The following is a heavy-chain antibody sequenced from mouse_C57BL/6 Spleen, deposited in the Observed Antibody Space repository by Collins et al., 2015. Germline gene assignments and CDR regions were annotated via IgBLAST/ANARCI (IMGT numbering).Heavy chain of an antibody. CDR1: GYTFTDYE. V-gene: IGHV1-15*01. D-gene: IGHD1-1*01. Sequence: QVQLQQSGAELVRPGASVTLSCKASGYTFTDYEMYWVKQTPVHGLEWIGAIDPETGGTAYNQKFKGKAMLTADSSSNTAFMELRSLTSEDSAVYYCGRNYYGSSYYAMDYWGQGTSVTVSS. J-gene: IGHJ4*01. CDR2: IDPETGGT. CDR3: GRNYYGSSYYAMDY.